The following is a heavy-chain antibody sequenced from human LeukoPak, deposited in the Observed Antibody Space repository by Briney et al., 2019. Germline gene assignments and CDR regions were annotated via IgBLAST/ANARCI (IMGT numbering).Heavy chain of an antibody. CDR3: ARDLGPTYCILDY. D-gene: IGHD3-16*01. V-gene: IGHV3-30-3*01. CDR2: ISYDGSNK. Sequence: PGGSLRISCAASGFTFNNYAMHWVRQAPGKGLEWVAFISYDGSNKYYADSVKGRFTISRDNSKNTLHVEMRSLRAEDTAVYYCARDLGPTYCILDYWGQGILVTVSS. CDR1: GFTFNNYA. J-gene: IGHJ4*02.